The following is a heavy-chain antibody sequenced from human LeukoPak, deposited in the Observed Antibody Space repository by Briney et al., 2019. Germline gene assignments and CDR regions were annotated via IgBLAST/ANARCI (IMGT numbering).Heavy chain of an antibody. V-gene: IGHV1-18*01. J-gene: IGHJ3*02. CDR1: GYTFTSYG. CDR3: ATNNYCSGGSRYGRGAFDI. Sequence: ASVKVSCKASGYTFTSYGISWVRQAPGQGLEWMGWISAYNGNTNYAQKLQGRVTMTTGTSTSTAYMELRSLRSDDTAVYYCATNNYCSGGSRYGRGAFDIWGQGTMVTVSS. D-gene: IGHD2-15*01. CDR2: ISAYNGNT.